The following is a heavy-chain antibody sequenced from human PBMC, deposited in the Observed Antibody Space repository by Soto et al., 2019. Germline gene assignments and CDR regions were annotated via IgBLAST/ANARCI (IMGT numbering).Heavy chain of an antibody. CDR1: GFTFSSYA. CDR2: ISGSADST. CDR3: AKELHTSSGWSQVIY. D-gene: IGHD6-19*01. J-gene: IGHJ4*02. Sequence: GSLRLSCATSGFTFSSYAMSWVRQAPGKGLEWVSSISGSADSTHYADSVRGRFTISRDNSKDTLYLQMNSLRAEDTAVYYCAKELHTSSGWSQVIYWGQGTLVTVSS. V-gene: IGHV3-23*01.